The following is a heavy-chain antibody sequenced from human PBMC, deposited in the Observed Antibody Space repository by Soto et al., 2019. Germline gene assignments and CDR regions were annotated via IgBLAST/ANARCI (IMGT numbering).Heavy chain of an antibody. Sequence: SETLSLTCALYGGSFSGYYWSRIRQPPEKGLEWIGDINHSGSTNYNPSLKSRVTISVDTSKNQFSLKLSSVTAADTAVYYCARVAPYYYDGSAYYYPIDFWGQGTLVTVSS. V-gene: IGHV4-34*01. D-gene: IGHD3-22*01. CDR1: GGSFSGYY. J-gene: IGHJ4*02. CDR2: INHSGST. CDR3: ARVAPYYYDGSAYYYPIDF.